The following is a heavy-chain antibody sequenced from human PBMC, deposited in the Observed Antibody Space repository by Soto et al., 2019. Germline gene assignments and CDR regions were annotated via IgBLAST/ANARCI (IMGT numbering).Heavy chain of an antibody. D-gene: IGHD1-7*01. Sequence: GASVKVSCKASGGTFSSYTISWVRQAPGQGLEWMGRIIPILGIANYAQRFQGRVTITADKSTSTAYMELSSLRSEDTAVYYCAREYNWNYASYYYYYMDVWGKGSTVTVS. CDR1: GGTFSSYT. CDR3: AREYNWNYASYYYYYMDV. J-gene: IGHJ6*03. V-gene: IGHV1-69*04. CDR2: IIPILGIA.